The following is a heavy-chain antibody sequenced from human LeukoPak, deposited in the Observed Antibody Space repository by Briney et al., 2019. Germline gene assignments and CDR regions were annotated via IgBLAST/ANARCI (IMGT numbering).Heavy chain of an antibody. V-gene: IGHV3-11*06. J-gene: IGHJ4*02. CDR1: GFSFSDYY. Sequence: GGSLTLSCAASGFSFSDYYMSWIRQAPGKGLEWVSYISGSSGYTTYADSVKGRFTISRDNAKNTLYLQVNSLRAEDTAVYYCARGTGTTAYFDYWGQGTLVTVSS. D-gene: IGHD1-1*01. CDR2: ISGSSGYT. CDR3: ARGTGTTAYFDY.